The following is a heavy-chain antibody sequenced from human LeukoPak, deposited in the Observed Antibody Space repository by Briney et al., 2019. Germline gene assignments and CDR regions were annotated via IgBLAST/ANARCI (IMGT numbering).Heavy chain of an antibody. CDR1: GFTSSGDW. D-gene: IGHD2-2*01. V-gene: IGHV3-74*01. J-gene: IGHJ4*02. CDR2: SKNDGSST. Sequence: GGSLRLSCAVSGFTSSGDWMHWVRQAPGKGLVWVSRSKNDGSSTSYADSVKGRFTISRDNAKNTLYLQMNSLRAEDTAVYYCVRDLRYCSSTSCYDPCFDYWGQGTLVTVSS. CDR3: VRDLRYCSSTSCYDPCFDY.